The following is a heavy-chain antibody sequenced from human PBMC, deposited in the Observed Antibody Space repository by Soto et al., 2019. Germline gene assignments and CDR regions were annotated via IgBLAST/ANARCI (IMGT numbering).Heavy chain of an antibody. Sequence: KTSETLSLTCSVSGAVVTSGENYWSWVRQPPGKGLEWLGYIYDSGVTSYTPALKSRVTLSLDRPNNQVSLKLRSVTAADTAVYFCGRDLAHGYIGNVWGHGTLVTVSS. CDR2: IYDSGVT. CDR3: GRDLAHGYIGNV. J-gene: IGHJ4*01. D-gene: IGHD5-18*01. CDR1: GAVVTSGENY. V-gene: IGHV4-30-4*08.